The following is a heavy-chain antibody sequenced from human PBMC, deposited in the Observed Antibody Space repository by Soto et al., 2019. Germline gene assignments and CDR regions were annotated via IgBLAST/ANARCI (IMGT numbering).Heavy chain of an antibody. CDR1: GYTFTSYG. D-gene: IGHD3-9*01. Sequence: ASVKVSCKASGYTFTSYGISWVRQAPGQGLEWMGWISAYNGNTNYAQKLQGRVTMTTDPSTSTAYMELRSLRSDDTAVYYCARDGEKQYDILTGYPRGVWGQGTTVTVSS. V-gene: IGHV1-18*01. J-gene: IGHJ6*02. CDR2: ISAYNGNT. CDR3: ARDGEKQYDILTGYPRGV.